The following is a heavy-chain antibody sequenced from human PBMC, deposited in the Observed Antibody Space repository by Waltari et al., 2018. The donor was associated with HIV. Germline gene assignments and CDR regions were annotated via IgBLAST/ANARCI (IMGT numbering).Heavy chain of an antibody. J-gene: IGHJ4*02. CDR1: GFAFSNYW. CDR2: IKPDGSEK. CDR3: AREFTQTKYNFDH. Sequence: EVHLVESGGGLVQPGGSLRLSCAASGFAFSNYWMSWVRQSPGRGVGWVAKIKPDGSEKYYLESVRGRFTVSRDNAKNSLDMLMNTLRAEDSAVYYCAREFTQTKYNFDHWGQGILVTVSS. V-gene: IGHV3-7*01. D-gene: IGHD6-6*01.